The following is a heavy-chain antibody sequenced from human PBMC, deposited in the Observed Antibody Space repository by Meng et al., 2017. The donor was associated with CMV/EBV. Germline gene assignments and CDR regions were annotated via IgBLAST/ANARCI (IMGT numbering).Heavy chain of an antibody. CDR1: GGSVSSGSYY. CDR2: IYYSGST. CDR3: ARVRFALWFGDRLPYGMDV. V-gene: IGHV4-61*01. D-gene: IGHD3-10*01. Sequence: GSLRLSCTVSGGSVSSGSYYWSWIRQPPGKGLEWTGYIYYSGSTNYNPSLKSRVTISVDTSKNQFSLKLSSVTAADTAVYYCARVRFALWFGDRLPYGMDVWGQGTTVTVSS. J-gene: IGHJ6*02.